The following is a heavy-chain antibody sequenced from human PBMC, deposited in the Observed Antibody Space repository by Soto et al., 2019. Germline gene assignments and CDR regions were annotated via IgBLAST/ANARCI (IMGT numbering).Heavy chain of an antibody. CDR3: ASTTISDYYYGMDV. CDR1: GFTFSSYA. J-gene: IGHJ6*02. V-gene: IGHV3-30-3*01. Sequence: GALRLSGAASGFTFSSYAMHWVRQAPGKGLEWVAVISYDGSNKYYADSVKGRFTISRDNSKNTLYLQMNSLRAEDTAVYYCASTTISDYYYGMDVWGQGTTVPVSS. CDR2: ISYDGSNK. D-gene: IGHD3-3*01.